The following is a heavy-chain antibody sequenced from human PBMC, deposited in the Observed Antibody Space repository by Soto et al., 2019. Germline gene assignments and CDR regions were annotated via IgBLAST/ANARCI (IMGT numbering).Heavy chain of an antibody. J-gene: IGHJ4*02. CDR1: GDSISRGYY. D-gene: IGHD2-2*01. Sequence: SETLSLTCAVSGDSISRGYYWAWIRQPPGKGLEWIGYVHHKGSASYNASLKDRLTISVNTSKNQFSLKLDSVTAADTAMYYCARGGGHCINTNCFTYFFDYWGQGALVTVSS. CDR3: ARGGGHCINTNCFTYFFDY. V-gene: IGHV4-61*01. CDR2: VHHKGSA.